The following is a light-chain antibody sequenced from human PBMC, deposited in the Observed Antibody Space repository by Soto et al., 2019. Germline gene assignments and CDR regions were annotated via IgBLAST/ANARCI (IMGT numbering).Light chain of an antibody. CDR1: SSNIGSNT. J-gene: IGLJ2*01. Sequence: QSVLTQPPSASGTPGQRVTISCSGSSSNIGSNTVNWYQQLPGTAPKLLIYSNNQRRSGVPDRFSGSNAGTSASLAISGLQSAEEADDYCAAWDDSLNGHVIFGGGTKLTVL. CDR3: AAWDDSLNGHVI. CDR2: SNN. V-gene: IGLV1-44*01.